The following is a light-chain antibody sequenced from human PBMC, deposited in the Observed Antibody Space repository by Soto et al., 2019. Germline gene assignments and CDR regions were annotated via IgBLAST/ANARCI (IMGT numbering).Light chain of an antibody. J-gene: IGKJ1*01. V-gene: IGKV1-5*01. CDR1: QSISNH. CDR3: QQYNTWT. CDR2: DAS. Sequence: DIQMTQSPSSLSASVEDRVIITCRASQSISNHLNWYQQKPGKAPKLLIYDASSLESGVPSRFSGSGSGTEFTLTISSLQPDDFAAYYCQQYNTWTFGQGTKVDIK.